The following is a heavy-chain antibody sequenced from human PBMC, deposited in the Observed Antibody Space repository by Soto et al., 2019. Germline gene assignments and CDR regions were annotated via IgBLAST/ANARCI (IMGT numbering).Heavy chain of an antibody. CDR1: GGSFSGYY. J-gene: IGHJ6*02. V-gene: IGHV4-34*01. Sequence: QVQLQQWGAGLLKPSETLSLTCAVYGGSFSGYYWSWIRQPPGKGLEWIGEINYSGSTNYNPSLKSRVTISVDTSKNQFSLKLSSVTAADTAVYYCARVGATYYYYYYGMDVWGQGTTVTVSS. D-gene: IGHD1-26*01. CDR3: ARVGATYYYYYYGMDV. CDR2: INYSGST.